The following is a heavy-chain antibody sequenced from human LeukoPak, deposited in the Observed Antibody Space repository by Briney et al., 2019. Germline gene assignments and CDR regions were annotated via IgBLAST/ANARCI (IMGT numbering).Heavy chain of an antibody. CDR3: ARGRGYSGLNWFDP. CDR1: GGSFSGYY. Sequence: PSEALSLTCAVYGGSFSGYYWSWIRQPPGKGLEWIGEINHSGSTNYNPSLKSRVTISVDTSKNQFSLKLSSVTAADTAVYYCARGRGYSGLNWFDPWGQGTLVTVSS. CDR2: INHSGST. V-gene: IGHV4-34*01. D-gene: IGHD5-12*01. J-gene: IGHJ5*02.